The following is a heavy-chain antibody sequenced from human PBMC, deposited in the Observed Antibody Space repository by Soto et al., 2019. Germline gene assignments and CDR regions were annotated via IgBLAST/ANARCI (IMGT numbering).Heavy chain of an antibody. D-gene: IGHD3-10*01. Sequence: VQMVQSGAEVRRPGASVKISCKASGYSFTNYYIHWVRQAPGQGLEWMGTVNPSDGDTDYAQNFQSRFTMTRDTSANAVYMDLTGLRSGDAAADFCARDRLVSRGRSDAFGVWGPGTIGNGSS. CDR2: VNPSDGDT. CDR1: GYSFTNYY. V-gene: IGHV1-46*01. J-gene: IGHJ3*01. CDR3: ARDRLVSRGRSDAFGV.